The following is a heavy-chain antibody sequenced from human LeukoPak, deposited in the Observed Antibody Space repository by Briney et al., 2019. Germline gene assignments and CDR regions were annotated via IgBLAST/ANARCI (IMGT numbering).Heavy chain of an antibody. CDR3: ATGPPGYCSGGSCYPPTFDY. CDR1: GYTFTGYY. Sequence: ASVKVSCKASGYTFTGYYMHWVRQTPGQGLEWMGWINPNSGGTNYAQKFQGRVTMTRDTSISTAHMELSRLRSDDTAVYYCATGPPGYCSGGSCYPPTFDYWGQGTLVTVSS. D-gene: IGHD2-15*01. CDR2: INPNSGGT. J-gene: IGHJ4*02. V-gene: IGHV1-2*02.